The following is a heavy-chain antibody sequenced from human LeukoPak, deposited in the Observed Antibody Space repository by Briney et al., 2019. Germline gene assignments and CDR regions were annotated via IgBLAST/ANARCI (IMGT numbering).Heavy chain of an antibody. D-gene: IGHD3-10*01. J-gene: IGHJ4*02. CDR2: IIPIFGTA. Sequence: SVKVSCKASGGTFSSYAISWVRQAPGQGLEWMGGIIPIFGTANYAQKFQGRVTITTDESTSTAYMELRSLRSDDTAVYYCARGRGSGSYSDYWGQGTLVTVSS. CDR3: ARGRGSGSYSDY. CDR1: GGTFSSYA. V-gene: IGHV1-69*05.